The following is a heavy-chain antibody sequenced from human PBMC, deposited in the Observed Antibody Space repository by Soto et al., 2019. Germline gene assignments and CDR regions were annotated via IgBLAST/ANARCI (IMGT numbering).Heavy chain of an antibody. CDR3: ARGSKDSYPGSRIFDF. CDR2: ISISGDSM. D-gene: IGHD2-15*01. CDR1: GFTFSTYE. Sequence: SGGSLRLSCAASGFTFSTYEMNWVRQAPGKGLEWVSYISISGDSMNYADSVKGRFTISRDNAKSSLYLQMNSLRADDSAVYYCARGSKDSYPGSRIFDFWGRGTLVTVSS. V-gene: IGHV3-48*03. J-gene: IGHJ4*02.